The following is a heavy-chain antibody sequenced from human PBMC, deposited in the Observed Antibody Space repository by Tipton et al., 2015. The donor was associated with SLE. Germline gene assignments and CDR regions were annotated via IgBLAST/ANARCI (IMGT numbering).Heavy chain of an antibody. CDR3: ARGRDSSGLPRG. CDR1: GGSFSGYY. D-gene: IGHD6-19*01. V-gene: IGHV4-34*01. CDR2: INHSGST. Sequence: TLSLTCAVYGGSFSGYYWSWIRQPPGKGLEWIGEINHSGSTNYNPSLKSRVTISVDTSKNQFSLKLGSVTAADTAVYYCARGRDSSGLPRGWGQGTLVTVSS. J-gene: IGHJ4*02.